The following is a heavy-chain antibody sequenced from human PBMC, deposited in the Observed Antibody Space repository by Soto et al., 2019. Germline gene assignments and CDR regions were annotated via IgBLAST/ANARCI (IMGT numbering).Heavy chain of an antibody. V-gene: IGHV3-74*01. Sequence: LRLSCAASGFTFNNYWMRWVRQAPWKGLVWVSRIKTDGSVTTYADSVKGRFTISRDNAKNTLYLQMNSLRDEDTAVYFCARDGAAVGIHYDYWGQGTLVTSPQ. CDR3: ARDGAAVGIHYDY. CDR2: IKTDGSVT. CDR1: GFTFNNYW. J-gene: IGHJ4*02. D-gene: IGHD6-13*01.